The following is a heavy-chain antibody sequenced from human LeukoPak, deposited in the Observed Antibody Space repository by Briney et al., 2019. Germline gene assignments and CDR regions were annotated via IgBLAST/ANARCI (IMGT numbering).Heavy chain of an antibody. CDR2: KSYDGTT. J-gene: IGHJ4*02. V-gene: IGHV4-39*01. D-gene: IGHD5-18*01. CDR3: SRLVIGGHRYGSFDF. CDR1: GGSITGSSDS. Sequence: SATLSLTCTVSGGSITGSSDSWGWIRQSPGKRLEWIATKSYDGTTFYNPSLQSRVTIFVDTSKMQFSLRLRSVNAADTGLYYCSRLVIGGHRYGSFDFWGQGTPVTVSS.